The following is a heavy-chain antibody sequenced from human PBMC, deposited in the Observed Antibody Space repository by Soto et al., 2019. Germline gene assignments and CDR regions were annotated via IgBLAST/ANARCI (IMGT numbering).Heavy chain of an antibody. Sequence: GESLKISCKGSGYSFTSYWIGWVRQMPGKGLEWMGIIYPRYSDTRYSPSFQGQVTISADKSISTAYLQWSSLKASDTAMYYCARLYDSSGYYHDYWGQGTLVTVSS. D-gene: IGHD3-22*01. CDR3: ARLYDSSGYYHDY. J-gene: IGHJ4*02. CDR2: IYPRYSDT. V-gene: IGHV5-51*01. CDR1: GYSFTSYW.